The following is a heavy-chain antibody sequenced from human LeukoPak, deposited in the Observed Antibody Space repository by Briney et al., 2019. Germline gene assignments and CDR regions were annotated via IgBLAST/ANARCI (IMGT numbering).Heavy chain of an antibody. CDR3: ARDRQWNYYDSSGYPRPSDWFDP. CDR1: GFTFSSYW. V-gene: IGHV3-74*01. Sequence: PGGSLRLSCAASGFTFSSYWMHWVRQAPGKGLVWVSRINSDGSSTSYADSVKGRFTISRDNAKNTLCLQMNSLRAEDTAVYYCARDRQWNYYDSSGYPRPSDWFDPWGQGTLVTVSS. D-gene: IGHD3-22*01. CDR2: INSDGSST. J-gene: IGHJ5*02.